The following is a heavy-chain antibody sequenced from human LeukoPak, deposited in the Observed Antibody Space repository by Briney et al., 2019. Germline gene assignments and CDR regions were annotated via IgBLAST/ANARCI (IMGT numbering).Heavy chain of an antibody. V-gene: IGHV4-59*08. J-gene: IGHJ4*02. CDR3: ARQDHYYDSSGYRLYYFDY. Sequence: SETLSLTCTVSGGSISSYYWSWIRQPPGKGLEWIGYIYYSGSTNYNPSLKSRVTISVDTSKNQFSLKLSSVTAADTAVYYCARQDHYYDSSGYRLYYFDYWGQGTLVTVSS. CDR2: IYYSGST. D-gene: IGHD3-22*01. CDR1: GGSISSYY.